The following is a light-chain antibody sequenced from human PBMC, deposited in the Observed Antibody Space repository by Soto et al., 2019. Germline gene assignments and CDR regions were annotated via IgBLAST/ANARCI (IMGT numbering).Light chain of an antibody. CDR2: DAS. V-gene: IGKV3-15*01. J-gene: IGKJ2*01. CDR3: HQYNSWPPGT. CDR1: QSVSRS. Sequence: EIVMTQSPGTLSLSPGERATLSCRASQSVSRSLAWYQQKPGQAPRLLISDASTRATGIPARFSGSGSGTEFTLTISSLQSEDFALYYCHQYNSWPPGTFGQGPRWIS.